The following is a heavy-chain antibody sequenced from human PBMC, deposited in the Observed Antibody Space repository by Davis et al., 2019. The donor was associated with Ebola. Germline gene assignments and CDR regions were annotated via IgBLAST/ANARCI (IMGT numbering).Heavy chain of an antibody. CDR1: GFTFSDYY. V-gene: IGHV3-11*01. D-gene: IGHD4-17*01. Sequence: GGSLRLSCAASGFTFSDYYMSWIRQAPGKGLEWVSYISSSGSTIYYADSVKGRFTIPRDNSKNTLYLQMNSLRAEDTAVYYCAKDPNGDYIGAYDDWGQGTLVTVSS. CDR3: AKDPNGDYIGAYDD. CDR2: ISSSGSTI. J-gene: IGHJ4*02.